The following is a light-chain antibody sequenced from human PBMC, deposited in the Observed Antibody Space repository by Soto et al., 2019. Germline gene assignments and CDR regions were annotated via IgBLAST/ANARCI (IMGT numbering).Light chain of an antibody. CDR3: QSYDKSLSASV. CDR1: SSNIGANFD. V-gene: IGLV1-40*01. CDR2: DYN. Sequence: QSVLTQPPSVSGAPGQRVTISCTGGSSNIGANFDVNWYQLLPGSAPKLLIYDYNNRPSGVPDRFSGSKSGSSASLAITGLQAEDEADYFCQSYDKSLSASVFGGGTKVTVL. J-gene: IGLJ3*02.